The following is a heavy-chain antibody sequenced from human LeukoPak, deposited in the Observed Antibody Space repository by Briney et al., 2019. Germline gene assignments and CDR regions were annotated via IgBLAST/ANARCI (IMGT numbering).Heavy chain of an antibody. V-gene: IGHV1-8*02. CDR3: ARAIGDATFDP. D-gene: IGHD2-21*02. J-gene: IGHJ5*02. CDR1: GYTFTTYG. Sequence: ASVKVSCKTSGYTFTTYGLSWVRQATGQGLEWMGWMNPNSGNTGYAQKFQGRVTMTRNTSISTAYMELSSLRSEDTAVYYCARAIGDATFDPWGQGTLVTVSS. CDR2: MNPNSGNT.